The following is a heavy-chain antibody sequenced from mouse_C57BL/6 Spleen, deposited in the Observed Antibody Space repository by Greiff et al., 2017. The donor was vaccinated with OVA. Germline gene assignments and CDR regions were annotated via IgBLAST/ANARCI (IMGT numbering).Heavy chain of an antibody. CDR3: ARSYGNYEGYFDY. CDR1: GYTFTSYW. CDR2: IYPGSGST. V-gene: IGHV1-55*01. Sequence: QVQLQQPGAELVKPGASVKMSCKASGYTFTSYWITWVKQRPGQGLEWIGDIYPGSGSTNYNEKFKSKATLTVDTSSSTAYMQLSSLTSEDAAVYYCARSYGNYEGYFDYWGQGTTLTVSS. J-gene: IGHJ2*01. D-gene: IGHD2-1*01.